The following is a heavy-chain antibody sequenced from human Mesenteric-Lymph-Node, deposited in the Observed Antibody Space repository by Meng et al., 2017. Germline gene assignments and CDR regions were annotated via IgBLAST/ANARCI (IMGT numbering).Heavy chain of an antibody. CDR1: GFTFSNYP. J-gene: IGHJ4*02. V-gene: IGHV3-30*01. CDR2: ISSDGSNK. Sequence: QVQLEESGGGVVQPGRSLRLSCAASGFTFSNYPMHWVRQAPGKGLEWVAIISSDGSNKYNADSVKGRFTISRDNSRNTLYLQMNSLRAEDTAVYYCVRNGGHSDFDYWGQGTLVTVSS. CDR3: VRNGGHSDFDY. D-gene: IGHD4-23*01.